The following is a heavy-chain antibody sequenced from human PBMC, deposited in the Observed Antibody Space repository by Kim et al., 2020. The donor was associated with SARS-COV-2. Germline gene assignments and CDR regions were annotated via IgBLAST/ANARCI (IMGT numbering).Heavy chain of an antibody. D-gene: IGHD6-19*01. V-gene: IGHV3-9*01. CDR1: GFTFDDYA. J-gene: IGHJ5*02. CDR3: ARQWPGPWWFDP. Sequence: GGSLRLSCAASGFTFDDYAMHWVRQAPGKGLEWVSGISWNSGSIGYADSVKGRFTISRDNAKNSLYLQMNSLRAEDTALYYCARQWPGPWWFDPWGQGTLVTVSS. CDR2: ISWNSGSI.